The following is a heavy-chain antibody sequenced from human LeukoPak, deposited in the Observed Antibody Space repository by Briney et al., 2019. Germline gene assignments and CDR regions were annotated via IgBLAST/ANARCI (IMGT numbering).Heavy chain of an antibody. V-gene: IGHV3-53*01. CDR1: GFTDSSHY. CDR2: IYSGGST. CDR3: AKGEGWELLTSFDY. J-gene: IGHJ4*02. Sequence: GGSLRLSCAASGFTDSSHYMSWVRQAPGKGLEWVSVIYSGGSTYYADSVKGRFTISRDNSKNTPYLQMDSLRAEDTAVYYCAKGEGWELLTSFDYWGQGTLVTVSS. D-gene: IGHD1-26*01.